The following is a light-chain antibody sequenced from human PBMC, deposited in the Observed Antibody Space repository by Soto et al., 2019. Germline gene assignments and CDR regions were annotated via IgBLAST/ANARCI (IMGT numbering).Light chain of an antibody. J-gene: IGKJ1*01. CDR2: GTS. CDR1: QTISSNY. V-gene: IGKV3-20*01. CDR3: QQYGSWT. Sequence: EIVLTQSPGTLSVSPGERATLSCRASQTISSNYLGWYQQKPGQAPSLLIYGTSRRATGIPDRFSGSGSGTDFTLTISRLEPEDSAIYYCQQYGSWTFGQGTKVESK.